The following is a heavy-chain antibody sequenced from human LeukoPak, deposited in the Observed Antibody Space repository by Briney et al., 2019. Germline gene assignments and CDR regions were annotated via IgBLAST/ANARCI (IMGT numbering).Heavy chain of an antibody. V-gene: IGHV4-38-2*02. D-gene: IGHD3-10*01. CDR3: ARHYYGSGSYYKRGFDY. CDR1: GYSLSSGYY. CDR2: VDHSGGT. J-gene: IGHJ4*02. Sequence: SETLSLTCTVSGYSLSSGYYWGWIRQPPGKGLEWIGSVDHSGGTYYNPSLRSRVTISVDTSKNQFSLKLSSVTAADTAVYYCARHYYGSGSYYKRGFDYWGQGTLVTVSS.